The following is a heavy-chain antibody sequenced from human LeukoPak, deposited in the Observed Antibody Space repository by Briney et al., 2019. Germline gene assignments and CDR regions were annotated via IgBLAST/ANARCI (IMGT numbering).Heavy chain of an antibody. J-gene: IGHJ4*02. CDR3: ARADDFWDFDY. Sequence: GGSLRLSCAASGFTFSSYSMNWVRQAPGKGLEWVSYISSSSSTIYYADSVKGRFTISRDNAKNSLYLQMNSPRAEDTAVYYCARADDFWDFDYWGQGTLVTVSS. CDR2: ISSSSSTI. D-gene: IGHD3-3*01. CDR1: GFTFSSYS. V-gene: IGHV3-48*04.